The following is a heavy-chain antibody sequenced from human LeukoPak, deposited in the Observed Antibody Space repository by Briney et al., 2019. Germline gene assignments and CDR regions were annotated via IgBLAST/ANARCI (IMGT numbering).Heavy chain of an antibody. V-gene: IGHV3-30*03. CDR1: GFSFSYYG. Sequence: PGGSLRLSCAASGFSFSYYGIHWVRQAPGKGLEWVAVISYDGSNKYYADSVKGRFTISRDNSKNTLYLQMNSLRAEDTAVYYCARDQAALLGYCSSTSCYYYYGMDVWGQGTTVTVSS. CDR2: ISYDGSNK. J-gene: IGHJ6*02. CDR3: ARDQAALLGYCSSTSCYYYYGMDV. D-gene: IGHD2-2*01.